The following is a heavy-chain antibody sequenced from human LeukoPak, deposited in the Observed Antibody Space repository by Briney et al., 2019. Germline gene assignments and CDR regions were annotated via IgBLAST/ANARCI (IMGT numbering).Heavy chain of an antibody. D-gene: IGHD6-19*01. CDR1: GGSFSGYY. CDR3: ARVDSSGWYSFDY. Sequence: SETLSLTCAVYGGSFSGYYWSWIRQHPGKGLEWIGYIYYSGNTYYSPSLKSRVSISVDTSKNQFSLKLSSVTAADTAVYYCARVDSSGWYSFDYWGQGALVTVSS. J-gene: IGHJ4*02. V-gene: IGHV4-31*11. CDR2: IYYSGNT.